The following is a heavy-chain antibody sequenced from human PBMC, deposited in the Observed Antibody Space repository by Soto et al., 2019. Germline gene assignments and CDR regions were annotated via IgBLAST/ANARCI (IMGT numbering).Heavy chain of an antibody. V-gene: IGHV1-69*01. CDR2: VIPIFGTA. CDR1: GGTFSSYA. D-gene: IGHD1-7*01. Sequence: QVQLVQSGAEVKKPGSSVKVSCKASGGTFSSYAISWVRQAPGQGLEWMGGVIPIFGTANYAQKFQGRVTITAEESTSTADMELSSLRSEDTAVYYCARELELRGYNLNYWGQGTLVTVSS. J-gene: IGHJ4*02. CDR3: ARELELRGYNLNY.